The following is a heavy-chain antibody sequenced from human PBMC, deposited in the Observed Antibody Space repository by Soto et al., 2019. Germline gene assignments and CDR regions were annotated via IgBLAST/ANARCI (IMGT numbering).Heavy chain of an antibody. CDR1: GGSISGYY. CDR3: ARVRDYGLGTNRHYYGMDV. V-gene: IGHV4-4*07. CDR2: LYTMGST. D-gene: IGHD3-10*01. J-gene: IGHJ6*02. Sequence: SETLSLTCTVSGGSISGYYCSWIRQPAGKGLEWIGRLYTMGSTNYNPSLQSRVTMSVDTSKNEFSLKVSSVTAADTAVYFCARVRDYGLGTNRHYYGMDVWGQGTTVTVSS.